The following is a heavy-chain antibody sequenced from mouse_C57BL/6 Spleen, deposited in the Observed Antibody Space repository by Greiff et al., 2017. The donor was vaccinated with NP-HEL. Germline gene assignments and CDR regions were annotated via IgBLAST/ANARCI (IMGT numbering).Heavy chain of an antibody. CDR3: ARGGGSSAFAY. CDR2: IDPSDSYT. CDR1: GYTFTSYW. J-gene: IGHJ3*01. Sequence: QVQLKQSGAELVMPGASVKLSCKASGYTFTSYWMHWVKQRPGQGLEWIGEIDPSDSYTNYNQKFKGKSTLTVDKSSSTAYMQLSSLTSEDSAVYYCARGGGSSAFAYWGQGTLVTVSA. D-gene: IGHD1-1*01. V-gene: IGHV1-69*01.